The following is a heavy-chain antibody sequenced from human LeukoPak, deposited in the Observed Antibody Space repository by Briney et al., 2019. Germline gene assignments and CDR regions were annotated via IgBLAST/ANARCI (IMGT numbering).Heavy chain of an antibody. CDR1: GFTFSDYY. CDR3: ARGREGIVVVPAANHYYYYGMDV. V-gene: IGHV3-11*01. CDR2: ISSSGSTI. J-gene: IGHJ6*02. D-gene: IGHD2-2*01. Sequence: GGSLSLSCAASGFTFSDYYMSWIRQAPGKGLEWVSYISSSGSTIYYADSVKGRFTISRDNAKNSLYLQMNSLRAEDTAVYYCARGREGIVVVPAANHYYYYGMDVWGQGTTVTVSS.